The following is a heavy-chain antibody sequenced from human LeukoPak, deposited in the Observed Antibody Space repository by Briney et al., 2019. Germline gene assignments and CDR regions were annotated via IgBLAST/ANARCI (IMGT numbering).Heavy chain of an antibody. CDR1: GYSISSGYY. CDR2: IYHSGST. CDR3: ARTNGDYGHNWFDP. V-gene: IGHV4-38-2*02. J-gene: IGHJ5*02. Sequence: SETLSLTCTVSGYSISSGYYWGWIRQPPGKGLEWIGSIYHSGSTNYNPSLKSRVTISVDTSKNQFSLKLSSVTAADTAVYYCARTNGDYGHNWFDPWGQGTLVTVSS. D-gene: IGHD4-17*01.